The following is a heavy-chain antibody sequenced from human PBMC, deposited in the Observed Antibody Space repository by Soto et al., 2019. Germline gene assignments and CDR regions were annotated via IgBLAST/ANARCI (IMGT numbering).Heavy chain of an antibody. CDR2: IVVGSGNT. CDR3: AADTGYSGLDAFDI. J-gene: IGHJ3*02. V-gene: IGHV1-58*02. Sequence: SVKVSCKASGFTFTSSAMQWVRQARGQRLEWIGWIVVGSGNTNYAQKFQERVTITRDMSTSTAYMELSSLRSEDTAVYYCAADTGYSGLDAFDIWGQGTMVTVSS. D-gene: IGHD5-12*01. CDR1: GFTFTSSA.